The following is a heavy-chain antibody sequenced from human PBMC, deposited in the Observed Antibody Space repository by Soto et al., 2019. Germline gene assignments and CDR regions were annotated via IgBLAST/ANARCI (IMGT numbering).Heavy chain of an antibody. CDR3: AREGACNGAYYYYATDV. CDR2: TYYRSKWYN. Sequence: PSQTLSLTCAISGDSVSSNSAAWNWIRQSPSRGLEWLGRTYYRSKWYNDYAVSVKSRITINPDTSKNQYSLQLNSVTPEDTAVYYCAREGACNGAYYYYATDVWGQGSKVTVSS. J-gene: IGHJ6*02. D-gene: IGHD1-26*01. V-gene: IGHV6-1*01. CDR1: GDSVSSNSAA.